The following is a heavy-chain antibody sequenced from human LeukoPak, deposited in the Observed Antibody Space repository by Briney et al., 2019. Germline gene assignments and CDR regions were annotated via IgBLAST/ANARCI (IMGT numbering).Heavy chain of an antibody. CDR2: ISYDGSNK. D-gene: IGHD2-15*01. J-gene: IGHJ4*02. V-gene: IGHV3-30*18. Sequence: PGGSLRLSRAASGFTFSSYGMHWVRQAPGKGLEWVAVISYDGSNKYYADSVKGRFTISRDNSKNTLYLQMNSLRAEDTAVYYCAKAGYCSGGSCWSDFDYWGQGTLVTVSS. CDR1: GFTFSSYG. CDR3: AKAGYCSGGSCWSDFDY.